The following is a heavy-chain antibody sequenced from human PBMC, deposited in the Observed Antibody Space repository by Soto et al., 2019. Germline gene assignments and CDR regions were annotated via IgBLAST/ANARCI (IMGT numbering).Heavy chain of an antibody. J-gene: IGHJ4*02. CDR3: ASAEAWFWSGYYPHHFSY. V-gene: IGHV4-34*01. CDR1: GGSFSGYY. Sequence: SETLSLTCAVYGGSFSGYYWSWIRQPPGKGLEWIGEINHSGSTNYNPSLKSRVTISVDTSKNQFSLKLSSVTAADTAVYYCASAEAWFWSGYYPHHFSYWGQGTLVTVSS. D-gene: IGHD3-3*01. CDR2: INHSGST.